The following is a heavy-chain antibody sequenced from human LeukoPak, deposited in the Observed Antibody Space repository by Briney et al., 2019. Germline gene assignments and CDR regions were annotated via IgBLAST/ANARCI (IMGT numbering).Heavy chain of an antibody. CDR1: GYSFTSYW. Sequence: GESLKISCKGSGYSFTSYWISWVRQMPGKGLEWMGRIDPSDSYTNYSPSFQGHVTISADKSISTAYLQWSSLKASETAMYYCARSGIDWFDPGAREPWSPSPQ. J-gene: IGHJ5*02. D-gene: IGHD2-15*01. CDR3: ARSGIDWFDP. V-gene: IGHV5-10-1*01. CDR2: IDPSDSYT.